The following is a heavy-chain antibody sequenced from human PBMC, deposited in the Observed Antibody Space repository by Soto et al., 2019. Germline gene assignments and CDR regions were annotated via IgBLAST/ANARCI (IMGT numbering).Heavy chain of an antibody. CDR3: ARTVVVVAATLWFDP. CDR1: GGSISSSSYY. D-gene: IGHD2-15*01. CDR2: IYYSGST. V-gene: IGHV4-39*01. J-gene: IGHJ5*02. Sequence: SETLYLTCTVSGGSISSSSYYWGWIRQPPGKGLEWIGSIYYSGSTYYNPSLKSRVTISVDTSKNQFSLKLSSVTAADTAVYYCARTVVVVAATLWFDPWGQGTLVTVSS.